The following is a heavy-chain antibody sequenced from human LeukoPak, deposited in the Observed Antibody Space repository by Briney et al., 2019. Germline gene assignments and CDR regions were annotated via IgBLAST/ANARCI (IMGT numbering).Heavy chain of an antibody. CDR1: GFTFTTYG. J-gene: IGHJ1*01. CDR2: ISYDGSNK. CDR3: AKPPKEGLATEYFQH. V-gene: IGHV3-30*18. Sequence: PGRSLRLSCAASGFTFTTYGMHWVRQAPGKGLEWVAVISYDGSNKFYADSVKGRFTISRDNSKNTLYLQMNSLRAEDTALYYCAKPPKEGLATEYFQHWGQGTLVTVSS.